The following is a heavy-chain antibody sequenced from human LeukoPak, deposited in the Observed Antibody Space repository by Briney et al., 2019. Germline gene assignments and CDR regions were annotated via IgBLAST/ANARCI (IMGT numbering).Heavy chain of an antibody. CDR1: GYTFTSYA. CDR2: INTNTGNP. J-gene: IGHJ5*02. V-gene: IGHV7-4-1*02. D-gene: IGHD2-15*01. Sequence: ASVKVSCKASGYTFTSYAMNWVRQAPGQGLEWMGWINTNTGNPTYAQGFTGRFVFSLDTSVSTAYLQISSLKAEDTAVYYCARDYCSGGSCSNWFDPWGQGTLVTVSS. CDR3: ARDYCSGGSCSNWFDP.